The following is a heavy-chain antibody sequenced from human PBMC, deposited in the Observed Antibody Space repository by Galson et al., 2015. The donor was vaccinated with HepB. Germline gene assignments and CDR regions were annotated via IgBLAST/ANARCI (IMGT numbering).Heavy chain of an antibody. CDR1: GYTFTSYY. V-gene: IGHV1-46*01. CDR2: INPSGGST. Sequence: SVKVSCKASGYTFTSYYMHWVRQAPGQGLEWMGIINPSGGSTSYAQKFQGRVTMTRDTSTSTVYMELSSLRSEDTAVYYCARDATGTDPKPKSRSAGAYGTAVDYWGQGTLVTVSS. D-gene: IGHD1-1*01. CDR3: ARDATGTDPKPKSRSAGAYGTAVDY. J-gene: IGHJ4*02.